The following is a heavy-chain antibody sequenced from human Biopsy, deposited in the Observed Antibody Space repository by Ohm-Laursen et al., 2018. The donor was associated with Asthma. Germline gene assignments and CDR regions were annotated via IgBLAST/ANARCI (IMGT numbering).Heavy chain of an antibody. V-gene: IGHV1-69*01. Sequence: SSVKVSCKSLGDTFNTYVIDWVRQAPGQGLEWMGGINSVFGTTNYPQKFQDRVTITADDSTSTVYMELSSLRSEDTAVYYCARKAGSCISRTCYSLDFWGQGTLVTVSS. J-gene: IGHJ4*02. CDR1: GDTFNTYV. CDR3: ARKAGSCISRTCYSLDF. CDR2: INSVFGTT. D-gene: IGHD2-2*01.